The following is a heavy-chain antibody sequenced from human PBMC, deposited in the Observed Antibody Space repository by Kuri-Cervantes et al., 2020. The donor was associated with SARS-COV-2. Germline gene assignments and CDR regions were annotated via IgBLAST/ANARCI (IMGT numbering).Heavy chain of an antibody. CDR3: AREGYCSGGSCYSVYYYYYYGMDV. V-gene: IGHV3-21*01. CDR2: ISSSSSYI. D-gene: IGHD2-15*01. Sequence: GGSLRLSCAASGFTFSSYSMNWVRQAPGKGLEWVSSISSSSSYIYYADSVKGRFTISRDNAKNSLYLQMNSLRAEDTAVYYCAREGYCSGGSCYSVYYYYYYGMDVWGQGTTVTVSS. J-gene: IGHJ6*02. CDR1: GFTFSSYS.